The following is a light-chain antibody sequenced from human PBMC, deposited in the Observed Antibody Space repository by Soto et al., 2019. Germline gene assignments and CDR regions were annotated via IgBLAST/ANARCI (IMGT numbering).Light chain of an antibody. CDR2: AAS. V-gene: IGKV1-9*01. CDR1: QVIGTY. Sequence: IQLTQSPSSLSASVGDRVTITCRASQVIGTYLAWYQQKPGKAPNLLIFAASTLESGVPSRFSGSGSGTDFTLTVNSLQPEDFATYYCQQVNTFPYTFGQGTKVDIK. CDR3: QQVNTFPYT. J-gene: IGKJ2*01.